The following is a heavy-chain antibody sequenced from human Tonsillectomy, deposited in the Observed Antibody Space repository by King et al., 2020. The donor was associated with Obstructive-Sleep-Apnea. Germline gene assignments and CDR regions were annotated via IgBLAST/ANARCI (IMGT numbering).Heavy chain of an antibody. Sequence: VQLVESGGGVVQPGRSLRLSCAASGFTFSSYAMHWVRQAPGKGLEWVAVISYDGSNENYAYSVKGRFTVSRDNSRNTLYLQMNSLRAEDTAVYYCARGRGSYSLDYWGQGTLVTVSS. V-gene: IGHV3-30*04. CDR3: ARGRGSYSLDY. CDR1: GFTFSSYA. CDR2: ISYDGSNE. D-gene: IGHD1-26*01. J-gene: IGHJ4*02.